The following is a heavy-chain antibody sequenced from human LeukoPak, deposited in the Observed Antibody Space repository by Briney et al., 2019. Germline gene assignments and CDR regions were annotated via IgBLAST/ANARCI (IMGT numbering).Heavy chain of an antibody. Sequence: GGSLRLSCAASGFTFSNYAMHWVRQAPGKGLEWVSYISSSGSTIYYADSVKGRFTISRDNAKNSLYLQMNSLRAEDTAVYYCARDRQWQIFDYWGQGTLVTVSS. CDR3: ARDRQWQIFDY. D-gene: IGHD6-19*01. CDR1: GFTFSNYA. J-gene: IGHJ4*02. CDR2: ISSSGSTI. V-gene: IGHV3-48*03.